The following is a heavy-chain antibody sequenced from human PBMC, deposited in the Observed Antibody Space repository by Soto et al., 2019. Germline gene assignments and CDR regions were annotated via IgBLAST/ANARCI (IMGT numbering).Heavy chain of an antibody. Sequence: QVQLQESGPGLVKPSETLSLTCTVSGGSISSYYWSWIRQPTGKGLEWIGRIYSSGNTNYNPSLKSRVTMSLDTSKNQFSRKVSSVTAADAAVYYCARSGGSFNFDYWGQGTLVTVSS. CDR2: IYSSGNT. V-gene: IGHV4-4*07. J-gene: IGHJ4*02. CDR1: GGSISSYY. D-gene: IGHD1-26*01. CDR3: ARSGGSFNFDY.